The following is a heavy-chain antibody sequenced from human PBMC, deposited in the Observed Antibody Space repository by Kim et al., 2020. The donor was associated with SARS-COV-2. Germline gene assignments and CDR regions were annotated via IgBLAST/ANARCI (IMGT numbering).Heavy chain of an antibody. J-gene: IGHJ4*02. CDR3: ASGRDTAMGTY. Sequence: GGSLRLSCAGSGFTFSDYYMSWIRQAPGKGLEWVSYISSGSTYTNYADSVQGRFTISRDNAKNSLYLQMNSLRAEDTAVYYCASGRDTAMGTYWGQGTLVTVSS. CDR1: GFTFSDYY. D-gene: IGHD5-18*01. CDR2: ISSGSTYT. V-gene: IGHV3-11*03.